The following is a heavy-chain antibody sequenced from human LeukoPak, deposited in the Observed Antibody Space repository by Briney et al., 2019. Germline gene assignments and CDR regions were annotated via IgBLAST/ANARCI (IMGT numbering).Heavy chain of an antibody. J-gene: IGHJ4*02. V-gene: IGHV4-34*01. CDR1: GGSFSGYY. CDR2: INHSGST. Sequence: SETLSLTCAVYGGSFSGYYWSWIRQPPGKGLEWIGEINHSGSTNYNPSLKSRVTISVDTSKNQFSLKLSSVTAADTAVYYCARLHPPSYYFDYRGQGTLVTVSS. CDR3: ARLHPPSYYFDY. D-gene: IGHD1-26*01.